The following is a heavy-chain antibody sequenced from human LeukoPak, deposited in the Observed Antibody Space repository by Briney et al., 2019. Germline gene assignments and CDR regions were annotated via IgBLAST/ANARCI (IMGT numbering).Heavy chain of an antibody. CDR1: GFTFSSYG. V-gene: IGHV3-33*01. CDR3: AREVEAEREFDY. J-gene: IGHJ4*02. Sequence: QPGRSLRLSCAASGFTFSSYGMHWVRQAPGKGLEWVAVIWYDGSNKYYADSVKGRFTISRDNSKNTLYLQMNSLRAEDTAVYCCAREVEAEREFDYWGQGTLVTVSS. CDR2: IWYDGSNK.